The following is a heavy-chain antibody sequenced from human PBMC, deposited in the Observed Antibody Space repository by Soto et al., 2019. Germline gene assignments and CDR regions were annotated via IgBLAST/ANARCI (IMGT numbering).Heavy chain of an antibody. Sequence: GGSLRLSCVASGFTFSTYAMSWVRQAPGKGLEWVSGISGSDDTTYYADSVKGRFTVSRDSSKNTLYLQMNSLRAEDTAVYYCAKGVGARRYYFDCWGQGTLVTVSS. V-gene: IGHV3-23*01. CDR2: ISGSDDTT. CDR3: AKGVGARRYYFDC. J-gene: IGHJ4*02. CDR1: GFTFSTYA. D-gene: IGHD1-26*01.